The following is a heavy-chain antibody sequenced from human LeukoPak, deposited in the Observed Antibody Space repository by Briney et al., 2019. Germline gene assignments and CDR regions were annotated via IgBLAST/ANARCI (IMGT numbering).Heavy chain of an antibody. CDR2: IYHIGST. CDR1: GGSISSSSW. V-gene: IGHV4-4*02. CDR3: ARVGRYSSSWFFDY. Sequence: PSETLSLTCAVSGGSISSSSWWSWVRQPPGKGLEWIGEIYHIGSTNYNPSLKSRVTISVDKSKTQFSLKLSSVTDADTAVYYCARVGRYSSSWFFDYWGQGTLVTVSS. D-gene: IGHD6-13*01. J-gene: IGHJ4*02.